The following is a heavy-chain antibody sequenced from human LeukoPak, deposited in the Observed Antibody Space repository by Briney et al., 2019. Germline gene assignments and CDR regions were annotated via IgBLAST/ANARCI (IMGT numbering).Heavy chain of an antibody. CDR2: IASGGGANR. Sequence: GGSLTLSCAASGFTFSSYEMNWVRQAPGKGLEWVSYIASGGGANRFYSESVKGRFTISKDNAKNSLYLHMNSLRAEDTGVYYCARIGTTTRGPAGLDVWGQGTTVTVSS. CDR1: GFTFSSYE. CDR3: ARIGTTTRGPAGLDV. J-gene: IGHJ6*02. V-gene: IGHV3-48*03. D-gene: IGHD2/OR15-2a*01.